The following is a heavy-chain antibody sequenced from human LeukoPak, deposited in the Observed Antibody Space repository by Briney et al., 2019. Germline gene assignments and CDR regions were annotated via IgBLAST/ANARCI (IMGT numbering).Heavy chain of an antibody. CDR3: ARGGWQQLVEY. Sequence: PSETLSLTCAVYGGSFSGYYWSWIRQPPGKGLEWIGEINHSGSTNYNPSLKSRVTISVDTSKNQFSLKLSSVTAADTAVYYCARGGWQQLVEYWGQGTLVTVSS. CDR2: INHSGST. D-gene: IGHD6-13*01. J-gene: IGHJ4*02. CDR1: GGSFSGYY. V-gene: IGHV4-34*01.